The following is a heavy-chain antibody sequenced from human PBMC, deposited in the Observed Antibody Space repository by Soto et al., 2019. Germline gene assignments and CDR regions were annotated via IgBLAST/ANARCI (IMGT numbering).Heavy chain of an antibody. J-gene: IGHJ4*02. Sequence: APVKGSSQGSGFTLISYGISRVRQAPGQGLEWMGWISAYNGNTNYAQKLQGRVTMTTDTSTSTAYMELRSLRSDDTAVYYCARNADVTIFGVVIIDYWGQGTLVTVYS. V-gene: IGHV1-18*04. CDR1: GFTLISYG. CDR2: ISAYNGNT. CDR3: ARNADVTIFGVVIIDY. D-gene: IGHD3-3*01.